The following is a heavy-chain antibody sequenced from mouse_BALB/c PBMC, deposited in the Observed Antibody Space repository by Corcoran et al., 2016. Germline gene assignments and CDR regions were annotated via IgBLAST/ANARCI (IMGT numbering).Heavy chain of an antibody. J-gene: IGHJ4*01. CDR1: GYTFTNYG. D-gene: IGHD1-1*01. V-gene: IGHV9-3-1*01. Sequence: QIQLVQSGPELKKPGETVKISCKASGYTFTNYGMNWVKQAPGKGLKWMGWINTYTGEPTYADDFKGRFAFSLETSASTAYLQINNLKNEDTATYFCAKCPITTVVATGAGGDYWGQGTSVTVSS. CDR3: AKCPITTVVATGAGGDY. CDR2: INTYTGEP.